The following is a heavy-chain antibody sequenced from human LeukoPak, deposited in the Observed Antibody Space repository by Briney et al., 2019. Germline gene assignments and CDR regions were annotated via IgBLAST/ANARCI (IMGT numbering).Heavy chain of an antibody. J-gene: IGHJ4*02. D-gene: IGHD3-3*01. V-gene: IGHV3-7*01. Sequence: GGSLRLSCAASGFTFSSHWMSWVRQAPGKGLEWVANIKQDGSEKYYVDSVKGRFTISRDNAKNSLYLQMNSLRAEDTAVYYCARGSTIFGVTYYFDYWGQGTLVTVSS. CDR1: GFTFSSHW. CDR3: ARGSTIFGVTYYFDY. CDR2: IKQDGSEK.